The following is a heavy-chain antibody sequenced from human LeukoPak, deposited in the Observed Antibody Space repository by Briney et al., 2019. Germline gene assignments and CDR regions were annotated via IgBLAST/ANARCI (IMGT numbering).Heavy chain of an antibody. D-gene: IGHD3-10*01. Sequence: ASVKVSCKASDYTFTNYGISWVRQAPGQGLEWMGWISTYNSDTHYAQNLQGRVTMTTDTSTSTAYMELRSLRSDDTAVYYCARDFKYGSGSSWSDTFDIWGHGTMFTVSS. CDR1: DYTFTNYG. CDR2: ISTYNSDT. V-gene: IGHV1-18*01. J-gene: IGHJ3*02. CDR3: ARDFKYGSGSSWSDTFDI.